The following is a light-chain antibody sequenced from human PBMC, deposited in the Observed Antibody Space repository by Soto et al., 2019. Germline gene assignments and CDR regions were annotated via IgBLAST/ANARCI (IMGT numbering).Light chain of an antibody. CDR3: SSYTRSSTVV. J-gene: IGLJ3*02. Sequence: QSVLTQPASVSGSPGQSITISCTGCNNDVGAYNYVSWYQQHPGKAPKTMIYDVSNRPSGVSNRFSGSKSGNTASLTISGLQAEDEADYYCSSYTRSSTVVFGGGTKLTVL. CDR1: NNDVGAYNY. CDR2: DVS. V-gene: IGLV2-14*03.